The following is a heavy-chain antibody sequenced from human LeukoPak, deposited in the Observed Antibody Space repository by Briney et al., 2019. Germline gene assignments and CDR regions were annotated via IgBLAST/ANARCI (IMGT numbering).Heavy chain of an antibody. CDR1: GFTFSSYG. CDR2: IRYDGSNK. J-gene: IGHJ4*02. Sequence: GGSLRLSCAASGFTFSSYGMPWVRQAPGKGLEWVAFIRYDGSNKYYADSVKGRFTISRDNSKNTLYLQMNSLRAEDTAVYYCAAVTVIGKYYFDYWGQGTLVTVSS. D-gene: IGHD3-16*02. CDR3: AAVTVIGKYYFDY. V-gene: IGHV3-30*02.